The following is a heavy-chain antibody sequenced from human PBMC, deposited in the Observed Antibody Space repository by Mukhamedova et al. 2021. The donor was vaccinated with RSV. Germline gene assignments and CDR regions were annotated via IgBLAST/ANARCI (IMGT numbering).Heavy chain of an antibody. CDR3: ARVVVIAYYYYMDV. D-gene: IGHD3-16*02. V-gene: IGHV1-18*01. CDR2: ISGYNGNT. J-gene: IGHJ6*03. Sequence: RQAPGQGLEWIGWISGYNGNTNYVQKFQGRVTMTTDTSTSTAYMELRSLRSDDTAVYFCARVVVIAYYYYMDVWGKGTTVTVSS.